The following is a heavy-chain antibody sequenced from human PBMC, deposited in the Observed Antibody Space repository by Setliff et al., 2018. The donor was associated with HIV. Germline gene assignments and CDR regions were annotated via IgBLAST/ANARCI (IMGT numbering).Heavy chain of an antibody. V-gene: IGHV4-61*05. Sequence: SETLSLTCTVSGGSISSSYYYWGWIRKPPGKGLEWIGYISYSGGTNYHPSLESRVAMSVDTSKQQFSLEVSSVTAADTAVYYCARTRGYSYGTLAGFDYWGRGSLVTVSS. CDR2: ISYSGGT. CDR3: ARTRGYSYGTLAGFDY. CDR1: GGSISSSYYY. J-gene: IGHJ4*01. D-gene: IGHD5-18*01.